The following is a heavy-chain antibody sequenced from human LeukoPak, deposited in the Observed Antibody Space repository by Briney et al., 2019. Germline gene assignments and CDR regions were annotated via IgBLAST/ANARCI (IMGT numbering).Heavy chain of an antibody. V-gene: IGHV4-34*01. Sequence: SETLSLTCAVYGGSFSGYYWSWIRQPPGKGLEWIGEINHSGSTNYNPSLKSRVTISVDTSKNQFSLKLSSVTTADTAVYYCARGASGYSYGWGQGTLVTVSS. J-gene: IGHJ4*02. CDR3: ARGASGYSYG. CDR2: INHSGST. CDR1: GGSFSGYY. D-gene: IGHD5-18*01.